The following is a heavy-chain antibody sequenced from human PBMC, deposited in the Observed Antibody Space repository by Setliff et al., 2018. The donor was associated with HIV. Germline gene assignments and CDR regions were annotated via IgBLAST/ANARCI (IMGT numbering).Heavy chain of an antibody. V-gene: IGHV4-4*02. Sequence: SETLSLTCVVSGGSITSSAWWYWVRQSPGRRPEWIGKIYHTGSTNYNASFKSRVTISLDRSKSQFSLRLSSVTAADAAVYYCARGPATPTSYDYLWWSYRPRDYLDSWGQGSLVTVSS. CDR3: ARGPATPTSYDYLWWSYRPRDYLDS. J-gene: IGHJ4*02. CDR2: IYHTGST. D-gene: IGHD3-16*02. CDR1: GGSITSSAW.